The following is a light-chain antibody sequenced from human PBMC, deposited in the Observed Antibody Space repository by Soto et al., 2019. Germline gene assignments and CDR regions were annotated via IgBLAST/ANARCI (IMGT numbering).Light chain of an antibody. Sequence: EIVMTQSPATLSVSPGERATLSCRASQSVSSYLAWYQQKPGQAPRLLIYGASNRATGIPERFSGSGSGTDFTLTISRLEPQDYAIYYCQQYVISVTFGQGTRLEIK. J-gene: IGKJ5*01. CDR1: QSVSSY. CDR2: GAS. V-gene: IGKV3D-15*01. CDR3: QQYVISVT.